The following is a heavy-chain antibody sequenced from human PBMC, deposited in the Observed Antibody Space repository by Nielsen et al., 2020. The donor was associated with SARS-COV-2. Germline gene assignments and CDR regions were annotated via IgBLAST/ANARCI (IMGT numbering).Heavy chain of an antibody. CDR2: INAGNGNT. J-gene: IGHJ4*02. CDR3: ARHLRGYIDY. V-gene: IGHV1-3*01. Sequence: ASVKVSCKASGYSFTTYAIHWARQAPGQRLEWMGWINAGNGNTRYSQKFQGRVTITRDTSASTAYMELSSLRSEDTAVYYCARHLRGYIDYWGQGTLVTVPS. CDR1: GYSFTTYA.